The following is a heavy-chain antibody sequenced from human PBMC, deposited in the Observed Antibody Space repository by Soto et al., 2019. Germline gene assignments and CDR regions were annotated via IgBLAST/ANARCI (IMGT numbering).Heavy chain of an antibody. Sequence: PGESLRLSYGAAGFTFDNYGMSWVRQAPGKGLEWVSVISDSGYSTKYGDSVKGRFTISRDTSKHTLFLQMNSLRAEDTAVYYCATDGVAGRPSHYWGQGT. CDR1: GFTFDNYG. CDR3: ATDGVAGRPSHY. V-gene: IGHV3-23*01. CDR2: ISDSGYST. D-gene: IGHD6-6*01. J-gene: IGHJ4*02.